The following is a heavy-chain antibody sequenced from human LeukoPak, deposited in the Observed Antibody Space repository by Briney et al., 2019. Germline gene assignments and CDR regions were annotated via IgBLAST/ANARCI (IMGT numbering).Heavy chain of an antibody. CDR3: ARASGITIFGVVADY. Sequence: ASVKVSCKASGGTFSSYAISWVRQAPGQGLEWMGRIIPILGIANYAQKFQGRVTMTRNTSISTAYMELSSLRSEDTAVYYCARASGITIFGVVADYWGQGTLVTVSS. V-gene: IGHV1-69*04. J-gene: IGHJ4*02. D-gene: IGHD3-3*01. CDR1: GGTFSSYA. CDR2: IIPILGIA.